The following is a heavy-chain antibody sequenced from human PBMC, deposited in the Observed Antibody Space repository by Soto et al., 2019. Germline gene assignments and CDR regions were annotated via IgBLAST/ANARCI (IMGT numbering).Heavy chain of an antibody. D-gene: IGHD4-17*01. CDR1: GYTVNHYG. J-gene: IGHJ6*02. CDR3: AKDSTVTTSLYFYYYGFDV. Sequence: VHLLESGGGLVQPGGSLRLACTASGYTVNHYGMSWVRQAPGKGLEWVPAVSGRGGSTKYADSVKGRFIISRDNSNSTLYLQMDSLRGEDTAVYYCAKDSTVTTSLYFYYYGFDVWGQGTTVTVSS. CDR2: VSGRGGST. V-gene: IGHV3-23*01.